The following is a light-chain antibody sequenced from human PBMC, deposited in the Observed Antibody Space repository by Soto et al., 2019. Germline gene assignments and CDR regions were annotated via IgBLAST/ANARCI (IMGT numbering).Light chain of an antibody. CDR2: DAS. V-gene: IGKV1-8*01. CDR3: QQYNSYST. J-gene: IGKJ1*01. Sequence: AIRMTQSPSSFSASTGDRVSITCRASQGLGSALAWYQQKPGKAPKLLIYDASTLESGVPSRFSGSRSGTEFTLTISSLQPDDFATYYCQQYNSYSTFGQGTKVDIK. CDR1: QGLGSA.